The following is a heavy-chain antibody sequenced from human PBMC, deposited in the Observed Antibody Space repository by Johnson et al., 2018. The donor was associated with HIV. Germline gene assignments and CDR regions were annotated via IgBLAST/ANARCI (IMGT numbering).Heavy chain of an antibody. CDR2: IYSGGST. J-gene: IGHJ3*02. D-gene: IGHD2-15*01. CDR1: GFIFSDYY. CDR3: AKEQLLRAFDI. Sequence: VQLVESGGGLVKPGGSLRLSCAASGFIFSDYYMSWIRQAPGKGLEWVSVIYSGGSTYYADSVKGRFTISRDNSKNTLYLQMNSLRAEDTAVYYCAKEQLLRAFDIWGQGTMVTVSS. V-gene: IGHV3-66*01.